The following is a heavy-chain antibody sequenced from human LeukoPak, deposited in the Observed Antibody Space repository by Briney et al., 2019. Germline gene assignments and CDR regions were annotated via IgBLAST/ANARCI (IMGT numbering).Heavy chain of an antibody. D-gene: IGHD4-23*01. J-gene: IGHJ4*02. CDR1: GFTVSSNY. CDR2: ISSSSSYI. Sequence: PGGSLRLSCAASGFTVSSNYMSWVRQAPGKGLEWVSSISSSSSYIYYADSVKGRFTISRDNAKNSLYLQMNSLRAEDTAVYYCARAYGGYFDYWGQGTLVTVSS. V-gene: IGHV3-21*01. CDR3: ARAYGGYFDY.